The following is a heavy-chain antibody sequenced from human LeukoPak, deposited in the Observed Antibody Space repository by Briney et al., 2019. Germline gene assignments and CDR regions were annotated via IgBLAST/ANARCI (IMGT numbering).Heavy chain of an antibody. CDR1: GYTFTSYD. J-gene: IGHJ6*03. V-gene: IGHV1-8*01. Sequence: APVKVSCKASGYTFTSYDINWVRQATGQGLEWMGWMNPNSGNTGYAQKFQGRVTMTRNTSISTAYMELSSLRSEDTAVYYCARGQLVSIFGVVILRKSRYYYYMDVWGKGTTVTVSS. CDR2: MNPNSGNT. CDR3: ARGQLVSIFGVVILRKSRYYYYMDV. D-gene: IGHD3-3*01.